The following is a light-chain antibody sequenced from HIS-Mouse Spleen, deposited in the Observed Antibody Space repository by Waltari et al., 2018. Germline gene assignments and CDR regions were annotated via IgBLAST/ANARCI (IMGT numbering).Light chain of an antibody. CDR3: QQLNSYPPT. Sequence: DIQXXXSXXXXXXXXXXRVTITCRASXGISSYLAXYQQKPGKAPKLPIYAASTFXXXVPXXXSGSGSGTEXTLTISSLQPEDFATYYCQQLNSYPPTFGQGTKVEIK. CDR1: XGISSY. CDR2: AAS. J-gene: IGKJ1*01. V-gene: IGKV1-9*01.